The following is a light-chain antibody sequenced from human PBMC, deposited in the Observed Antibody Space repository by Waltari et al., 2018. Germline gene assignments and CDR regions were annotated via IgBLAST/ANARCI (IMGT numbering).Light chain of an antibody. CDR1: RGAVGGYDY. J-gene: IGLJ2*01. V-gene: IGLV2-14*03. Sequence: QSVLTPPASVSGSPGQSITISCTGTRGAVGGYDYVSWYQQQPGKAPKLMIYDVKNRPSGVSNRFSGSKSGDTASLTISGLQAEDEADYYCSSYAVTATLLFGGGTTLTVL. CDR3: SSYAVTATLL. CDR2: DVK.